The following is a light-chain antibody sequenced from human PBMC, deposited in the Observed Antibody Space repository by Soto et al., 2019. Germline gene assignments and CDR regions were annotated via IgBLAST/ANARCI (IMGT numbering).Light chain of an antibody. CDR3: SSYSISNTLPFV. CDR2: DVT. V-gene: IGLV2-14*03. Sequence: QSALTQPASVSGSPGQSITISCTGTSRDVGGYNYVSWYQQYPGKSPKLFLYDVTHPPSVVFHRLSGSQYGNTASLTISGLQAADEADYYCSSYSISNTLPFVFGTGTKVTVL. J-gene: IGLJ1*01. CDR1: SRDVGGYNY.